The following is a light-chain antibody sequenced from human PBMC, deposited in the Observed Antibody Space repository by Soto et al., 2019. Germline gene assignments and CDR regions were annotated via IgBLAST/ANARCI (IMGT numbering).Light chain of an antibody. J-gene: IGKJ2*01. CDR1: QTIRSD. V-gene: IGKV1-5*03. Sequence: GARVTITCRASQTIRSDLAWYQQKPGKVPKLLIYRMSTLESGVPSRFSGSGSGTEFTLTISSLQPDDFAIYYCQQYDDHSFTFGQGTKLEIK. CDR3: QQYDDHSFT. CDR2: RMS.